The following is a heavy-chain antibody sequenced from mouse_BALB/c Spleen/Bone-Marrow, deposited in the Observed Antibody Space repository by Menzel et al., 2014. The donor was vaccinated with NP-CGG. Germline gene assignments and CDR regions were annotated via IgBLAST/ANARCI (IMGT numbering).Heavy chain of an antibody. CDR2: IDPYYGGT. V-gene: IGHV1S135*01. Sequence: EVKLLESGPELEKPGASVKISCKASGYSFTGYSMNWVKQSNGKSLEWIGNIDPYYGGTTYNQKFKGKATLTVDKSSSTAYMQLKSLTSEDSAVYYYTRRGSSWCFDVWGAGTTVTVSS. CDR1: GYSFTGYS. CDR3: TRRGSSWCFDV. J-gene: IGHJ1*01. D-gene: IGHD1-1*01.